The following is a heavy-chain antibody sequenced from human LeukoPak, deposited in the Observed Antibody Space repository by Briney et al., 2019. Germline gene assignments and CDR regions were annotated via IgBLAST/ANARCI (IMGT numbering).Heavy chain of an antibody. J-gene: IGHJ4*02. V-gene: IGHV3-23*01. CDR1: GFTFRNYA. Sequence: GGSLRLSCAVSGFTFRNYAMSWVRQAPGKGLEWVAGISGSGGGTYYADSVKGRFTISRDNSRNTLYLQMNSLRAEDTAVYYCAKDLHEYYFDYWGQGTLVTVSS. CDR2: ISGSGGGT. CDR3: AKDLHEYYFDY.